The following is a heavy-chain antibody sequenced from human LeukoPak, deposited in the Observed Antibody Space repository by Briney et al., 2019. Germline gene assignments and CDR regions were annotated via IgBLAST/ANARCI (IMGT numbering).Heavy chain of an antibody. J-gene: IGHJ4*02. V-gene: IGHV4-30-4*02. D-gene: IGHD5-24*01. Sequence: PSETLSLTCTVSGGSISSGDYYWSWIRQPPGKGLEWIGYIYYSGSTYYNPSLKSRVTISVDTSKNQFSLKLSSVTAADTAVYYCASGGDGYTFDYWGQGTLVTVSS. CDR2: IYYSGST. CDR3: ASGGDGYTFDY. CDR1: GGSISSGDYY.